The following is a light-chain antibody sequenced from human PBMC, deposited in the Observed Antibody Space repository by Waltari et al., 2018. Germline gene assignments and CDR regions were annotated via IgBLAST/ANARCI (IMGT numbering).Light chain of an antibody. CDR1: QSLVFSDGNIY. CDR3: MQATHWPYT. V-gene: IGKV2-30*01. Sequence: DAVMTQSPLSLPVTLGQPASIPCRSSQSLVFSDGNIYLNWFQQRPGHSPRRLIYKVSNRDSGVPERFSGSGSGTDFTLKISRVEAEDVGGVYYCMQATHWPYTFGQGTKLEIK. J-gene: IGKJ2*01. CDR2: KVS.